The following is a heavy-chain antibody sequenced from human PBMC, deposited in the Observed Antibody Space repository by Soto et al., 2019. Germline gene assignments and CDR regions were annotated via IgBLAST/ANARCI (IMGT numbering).Heavy chain of an antibody. D-gene: IGHD3-10*01. CDR1: GYRFTSYW. J-gene: IGHJ6*02. CDR2: IYPGDSDT. Sequence: GESLKISCQGSGYRFTSYWIGWVRQMPGKGLEWMGIIYPGDSDTRYSPSFQGQVTISADKSISTAYLQWSSLKASDTAMYYCALLTWFGELFLPYYYYYGMDVWGQGTTVTVSS. CDR3: ALLTWFGELFLPYYYYYGMDV. V-gene: IGHV5-51*01.